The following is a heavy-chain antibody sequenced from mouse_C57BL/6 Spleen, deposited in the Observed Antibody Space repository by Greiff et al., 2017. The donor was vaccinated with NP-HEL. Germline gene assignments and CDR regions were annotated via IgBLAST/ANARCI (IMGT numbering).Heavy chain of an antibody. V-gene: IGHV5-6*01. CDR1: GFTFSSYG. D-gene: IGHD2-1*01. Sequence: EVQLVESGGDLVKPGGSLKLSCAASGFTFSSYGMSWVRQTPDKRLEWVATISSGGSYTYYPDSVKGRFTISRDNAKNTLYLQMSSLKSEDTAMYYCARPGLPRSMDYWGQGTSVTVSS. CDR2: ISSGGSYT. CDR3: ARPGLPRSMDY. J-gene: IGHJ4*01.